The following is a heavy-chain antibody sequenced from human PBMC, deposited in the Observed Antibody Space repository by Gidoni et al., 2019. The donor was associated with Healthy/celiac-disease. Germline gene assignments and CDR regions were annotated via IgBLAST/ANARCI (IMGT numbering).Heavy chain of an antibody. D-gene: IGHD3-10*01. CDR3: ARARVPRFSYYYYGMDV. Sequence: QVQLVQSGAEVKKPGASVKVSCKASGYTFTSYGISWVRQAPGQGLEWMGWISAYNGNTNYAQKLQGRVTMTTDTSTSTAYMELRSLRSDDTAVYYWARARVPRFSYYYYGMDVWGQGTTVTVSS. J-gene: IGHJ6*02. CDR2: ISAYNGNT. V-gene: IGHV1-18*01. CDR1: GYTFTSYG.